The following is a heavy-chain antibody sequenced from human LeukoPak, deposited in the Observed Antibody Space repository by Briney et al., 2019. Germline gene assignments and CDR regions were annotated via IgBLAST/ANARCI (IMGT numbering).Heavy chain of an antibody. CDR1: GGSISSYY. CDR2: VYYSGST. CDR3: ARLASGYSSSWYLDY. Sequence: SETLSLTCTVSGGSISSYYWSWIRQPTGKGLEWIGYVYYSGSTNYNPSLKSRATISVDTSKNQFSLKLSSVTAADTAVYYCARLASGYSSSWYLDYWGQGTLVTVSS. J-gene: IGHJ4*02. D-gene: IGHD6-13*01. V-gene: IGHV4-59*08.